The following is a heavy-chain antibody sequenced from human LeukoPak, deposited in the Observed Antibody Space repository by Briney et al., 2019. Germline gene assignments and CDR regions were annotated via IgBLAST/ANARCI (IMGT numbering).Heavy chain of an antibody. J-gene: IGHJ4*02. D-gene: IGHD5-24*01. CDR1: GGSISSYY. CDR3: ARAAREMATTPDFDY. V-gene: IGHV4-59*01. Sequence: PSETLSLTCTVSGGSISSYYWSWIRQPPGKGLEWIGYIYYSGSTNYNPSLKSRVTISVDTSKNQFSLKLSSVTAADTAVYYCARAAREMATTPDFDYWGQGTLFTVSS. CDR2: IYYSGST.